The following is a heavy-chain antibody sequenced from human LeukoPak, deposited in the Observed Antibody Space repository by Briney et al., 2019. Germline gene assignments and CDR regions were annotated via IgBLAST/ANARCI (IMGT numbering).Heavy chain of an antibody. J-gene: IGHJ4*02. CDR2: ISYDGRNK. D-gene: IGHD2-2*01. CDR1: GFTFSSYV. Sequence: GGSLRLSCAASGFTFSSYVMHWVRQAPGKGLEWVALISYDGRNKYYADSVKGRFTISRDNPKNTLFLHMDSLRVEDTAVYYCARELFSSNTAPDYWGQGTLVTVSS. V-gene: IGHV3-30*04. CDR3: ARELFSSNTAPDY.